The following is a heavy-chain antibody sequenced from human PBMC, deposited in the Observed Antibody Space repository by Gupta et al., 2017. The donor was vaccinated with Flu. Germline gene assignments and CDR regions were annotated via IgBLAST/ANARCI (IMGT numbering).Heavy chain of an antibody. V-gene: IGHV4-59*01. D-gene: IGHD2-21*02. J-gene: IGHJ6*03. Sequence: QVQLQESGPGLVRPSETLSLTCTVSSDSISIYYWSWIRQTPGWGLEWIGYIQYNGNTRYNPSLGSRVTISIDTSKNAFSLRLRSVTAGDTATYYCARGGLHYNIEAWGQGAKVTVSS. CDR3: ARGGLHYNIEA. CDR2: IQYNGNT. CDR1: SDSISIYY.